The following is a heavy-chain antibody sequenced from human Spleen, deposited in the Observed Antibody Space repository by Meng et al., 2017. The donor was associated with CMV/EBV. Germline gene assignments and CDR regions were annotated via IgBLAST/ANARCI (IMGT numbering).Heavy chain of an antibody. CDR2: ISSSSTYI. CDR1: GFTFSGYA. CDR3: AREKWTVTILYYYYGMDV. V-gene: IGHV3-21*01. Sequence: GESLKISCAASGFTFSGYAMSWVRQAPGKGLEWVSSISSSSTYIYYADSVKGRFTISKDNAKNSLYLQMNSLRAEDTAVYYCAREKWTVTILYYYYGMDVWGQGTTVTVSS. J-gene: IGHJ6*02. D-gene: IGHD4-11*01.